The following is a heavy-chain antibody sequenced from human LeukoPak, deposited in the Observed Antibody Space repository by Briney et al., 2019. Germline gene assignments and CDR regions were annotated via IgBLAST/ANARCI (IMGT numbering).Heavy chain of an antibody. D-gene: IGHD2-21*02. CDR3: ARVAYCGGDCYSSGDY. Sequence: SETLSLTCTVSGGSISYYYWSWIRQPAGKGLEWIGSIYYSGSTYYNPSLKSRVTISVDTSKNQFSLKLSSVTAADTAVYYCARVAYCGGDCYSSGDYWGQGTLVTVSS. J-gene: IGHJ4*02. CDR1: GGSISYYY. V-gene: IGHV4-4*07. CDR2: IYYSGST.